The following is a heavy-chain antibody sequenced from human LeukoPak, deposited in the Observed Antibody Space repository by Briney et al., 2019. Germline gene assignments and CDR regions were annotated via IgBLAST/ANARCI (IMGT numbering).Heavy chain of an antibody. CDR1: RFTFSSYG. D-gene: IGHD4-11*01. J-gene: IGHJ4*02. V-gene: IGHV3-30*18. CDR2: ISYDGSIK. Sequence: GGSLRLSCAASRFTFSSYGMHWVRQAPGKGLEWVAVISYDGSIKYYADSVKGRFTISRDNSKNTLYLQMNSLRTEDTAVYYCAKDPFDYSNYPHTAGFDYWGQGTLVTVSS. CDR3: AKDPFDYSNYPHTAGFDY.